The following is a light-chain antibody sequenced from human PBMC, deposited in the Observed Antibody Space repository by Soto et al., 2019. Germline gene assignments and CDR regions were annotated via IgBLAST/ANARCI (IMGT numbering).Light chain of an antibody. J-gene: IGLJ3*02. CDR2: ANN. CDR3: AAWDDSLSGRV. V-gene: IGLV1-47*01. Sequence: QSVLTQPPSASGTPGQRVTISCSGSGSNVGTSYVYWYQQLPGTAPNLLIYANNQRPSGFPDRFSGSKSGTSASLAISGLRSEDDADYYCAAWDDSLSGRVFGGGTKLTVL. CDR1: GSNVGTSY.